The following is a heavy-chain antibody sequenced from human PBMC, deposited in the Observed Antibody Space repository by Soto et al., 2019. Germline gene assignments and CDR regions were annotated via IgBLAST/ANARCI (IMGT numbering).Heavy chain of an antibody. CDR1: GGTFSSYA. D-gene: IGHD3-3*01. CDR3: ARTGSRYDFWSGSLDY. V-gene: IGHV1-69*06. CDR2: IIPIFGTA. Sequence: SVKVSCKASGGTFSSYAISWVRQAPGQGLEWMGGIIPIFGTANYAQKFQGRVTITADKSTSTAYMELSSLRSEDTAVYYCARTGSRYDFWSGSLDYWGQGTLVTVSS. J-gene: IGHJ4*02.